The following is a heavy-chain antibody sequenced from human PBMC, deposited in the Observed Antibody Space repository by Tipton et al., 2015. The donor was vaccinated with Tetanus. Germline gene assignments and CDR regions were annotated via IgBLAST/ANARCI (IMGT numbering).Heavy chain of an antibody. V-gene: IGHV3-30*19. Sequence: SLRLSCAASGFSFSTYNFHWVRQAPGEGLEWVAVISHDGTNDHYADSVKGRFTISRDNSKNTLYLQMSSLRPEDTAVYYCARGWGGWELSFWGQGTLVSVSS. D-gene: IGHD1-26*01. CDR2: ISHDGTND. CDR3: ARGWGGWELSF. CDR1: GFSFSTYN. J-gene: IGHJ1*01.